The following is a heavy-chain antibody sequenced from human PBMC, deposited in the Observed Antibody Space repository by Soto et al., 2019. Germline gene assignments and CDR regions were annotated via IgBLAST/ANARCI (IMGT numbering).Heavy chain of an antibody. CDR3: ARGRIYDFWSGYYGWFDP. J-gene: IGHJ5*02. V-gene: IGHV4-34*01. CDR1: GGSFSGYY. Sequence: NPSETLSLTCAVYGGSFSGYYWSWIRQPPGKGLEWIGEINHSGSTNYNPSLKSRVTISVDTSKNQFSLKLSSVTAADTAVYYCARGRIYDFWSGYYGWFDPWGQGTLVTVSS. D-gene: IGHD3-3*01. CDR2: INHSGST.